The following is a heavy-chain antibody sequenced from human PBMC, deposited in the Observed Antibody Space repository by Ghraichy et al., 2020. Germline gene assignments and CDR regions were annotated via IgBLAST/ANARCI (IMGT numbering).Heavy chain of an antibody. CDR2: TYYRSKWYN. CDR1: GDSVSSNSGA. CDR3: ARDRERIAVDGNYDAFDI. Sequence: SQTLSLTCAISGDSVSSNSGAWNWIRQSPSRGLEWLGRTYYRSKWYNDYAVSVKSRISINPDTSKNQFSLQLNSVTPEDTAVYYCARDRERIAVDGNYDAFDICGQGTMITVSS. V-gene: IGHV6-1*01. D-gene: IGHD6-19*01. J-gene: IGHJ3*02.